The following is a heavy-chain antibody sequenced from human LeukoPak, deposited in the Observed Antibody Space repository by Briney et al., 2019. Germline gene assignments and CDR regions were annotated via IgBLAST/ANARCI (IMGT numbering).Heavy chain of an antibody. CDR1: EFTVSSNY. V-gene: IGHV3-53*01. CDR2: INSGGST. Sequence: GGSLRLSCAASEFTVSSNYMTWARQAPGKGLEWVSLINSGGSTYYADSVKGRFTISRDNSKNTLYLQMNSLRVEDTAVYSRAKSPSVGHTWGQGTLVTVSS. D-gene: IGHD1-26*01. CDR3: AKSPSVGHT. J-gene: IGHJ4*02.